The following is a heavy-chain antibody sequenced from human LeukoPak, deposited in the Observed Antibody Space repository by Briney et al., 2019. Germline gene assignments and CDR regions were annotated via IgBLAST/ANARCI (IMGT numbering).Heavy chain of an antibody. V-gene: IGHV3-30*02. CDR3: AKAPGVYCSGGNCYAYWYFDL. J-gene: IGHJ2*01. D-gene: IGHD2-15*01. CDR2: IRDARTNK. Sequence: QAGGSLRLSCAASGFTFSSSDMHWVRQAPGKGLEWVAFIRDARTNKYYADSVKGRFTISRDNSKNTLYLQMNSLRAEDTAVYYCAKAPGVYCSGGNCYAYWYFDLWGRGTLVTVSS. CDR1: GFTFSSSD.